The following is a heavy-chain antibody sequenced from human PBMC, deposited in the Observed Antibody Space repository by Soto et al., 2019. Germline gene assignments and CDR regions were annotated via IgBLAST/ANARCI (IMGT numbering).Heavy chain of an antibody. D-gene: IGHD2-2*01. J-gene: IGHJ6*02. CDR1: GGTFSSYA. Sequence: ASVKVSCKASGGTFSSYAISWMRQAPGQGLEWMGGIIPIFGTANYAQKFQGRVTITADESTSTAYMELSSLRSEDTAVYYCARSHSDIVVVPAALGEDYYYGMDVWGQGTTVTVSS. CDR2: IIPIFGTA. CDR3: ARSHSDIVVVPAALGEDYYYGMDV. V-gene: IGHV1-69*13.